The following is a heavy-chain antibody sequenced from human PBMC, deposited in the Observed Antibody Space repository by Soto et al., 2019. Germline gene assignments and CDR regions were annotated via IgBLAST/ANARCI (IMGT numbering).Heavy chain of an antibody. CDR3: ARHEGGAAADRPLDY. Sequence: QLRLQESGPGLVKSSETLSLTCTVSGGSVRSSSYYWGWIRQPPGKGLEWIASIYYIGRTHNNPALKSRVTMSIDTYTNQFSLKMNSVTAADTAVYYCARHEGGAAADRPLDYWGQGTLVTVSS. V-gene: IGHV4-39*01. CDR2: IYYIGRT. CDR1: GGSVRSSSYY. J-gene: IGHJ4*02. D-gene: IGHD6-13*01.